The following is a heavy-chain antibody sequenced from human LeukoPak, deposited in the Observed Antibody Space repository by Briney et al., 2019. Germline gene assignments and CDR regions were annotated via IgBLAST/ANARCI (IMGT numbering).Heavy chain of an antibody. V-gene: IGHV3-23*01. D-gene: IGHD2-15*01. CDR3: AKDTYTQLGYCSDY. J-gene: IGHJ4*02. CDR1: GFTFSSYA. CDR2: ISGSGGST. Sequence: GGSLRLSCAASGFTFSSYAMGWVRQAPGKGLEWVSAISGSGGSTYYADSVKGRFTISRDNSKNTLYLQMNSLRAEDTAVYYCAKDTYTQLGYCSDYWGQGTLVTVSS.